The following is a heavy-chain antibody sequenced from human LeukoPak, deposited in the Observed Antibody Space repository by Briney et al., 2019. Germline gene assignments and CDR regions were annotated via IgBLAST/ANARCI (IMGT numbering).Heavy chain of an antibody. Sequence: WGSLRLSCAASGFTFSSYWMSWVRQAPGKGLEWVANIKQDGSEKYYVDSVKGRFTISRDNAKNSLYLQMNSLRAEDTAVYYCASVGNGVYGTYYFDYWGQGTLVTVSS. D-gene: IGHD5/OR15-5a*01. J-gene: IGHJ4*02. CDR1: GFTFSSYW. CDR3: ASVGNGVYGTYYFDY. CDR2: IKQDGSEK. V-gene: IGHV3-7*03.